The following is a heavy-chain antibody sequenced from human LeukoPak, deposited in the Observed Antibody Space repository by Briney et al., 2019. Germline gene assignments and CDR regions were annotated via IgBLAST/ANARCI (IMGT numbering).Heavy chain of an antibody. J-gene: IGHJ4*02. CDR3: ARDPTTMTTVTTSFDY. V-gene: IGHV1-18*01. Sequence: GASVKVSCKASGYTFTSYGISWVRQAPGQGLEWMGWISAYNGNTNYAQKLQGRVTMTTDTSTSTAYMELRSLRSDDTAVYYCARDPTTMTTVTTSFDYWGQGTLVTVSS. CDR2: ISAYNGNT. CDR1: GYTFTSYG. D-gene: IGHD4-17*01.